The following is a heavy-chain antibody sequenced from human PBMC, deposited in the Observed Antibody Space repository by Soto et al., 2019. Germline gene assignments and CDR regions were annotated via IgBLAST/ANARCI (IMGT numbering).Heavy chain of an antibody. J-gene: IGHJ3*02. V-gene: IGHV3-30*18. CDR1: GFTFSSYG. D-gene: IGHD6-13*01. CDR2: ISYDGSNK. Sequence: GGSLRLSCAASGFTFSSYGMHWVRQAPGKGLEWVAVISYDGSNKYYADSVKGRFTISRDNSKNTLYLQMNSLRAEDTAVYYCAKQKRQLGYLDAFDIWGQGTMVTVSS. CDR3: AKQKRQLGYLDAFDI.